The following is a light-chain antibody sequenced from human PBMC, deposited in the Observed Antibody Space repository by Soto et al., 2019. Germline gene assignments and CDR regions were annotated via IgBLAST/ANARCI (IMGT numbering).Light chain of an antibody. CDR1: SSDVGGYNY. CDR3: TSYTSTNTYV. J-gene: IGLJ1*01. Sequence: QSALTQPASVSGSPGQSIAISCTGTSSDVGGYNYVSWYQHLPGKAPKLIIYEVTNRPSGVSNRFSGSKSGTTASLTISGLQAEDEADYYCTSYTSTNTYVFGTGTKVTVL. CDR2: EVT. V-gene: IGLV2-14*01.